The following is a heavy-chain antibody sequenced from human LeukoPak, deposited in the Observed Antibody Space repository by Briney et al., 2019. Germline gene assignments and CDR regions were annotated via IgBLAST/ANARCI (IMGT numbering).Heavy chain of an antibody. J-gene: IGHJ3*02. Sequence: SETLSLTCTVSGGSISSYYWSWIRQPPGKGLEWIGYIYYSGSTNYNPSLKSRVTISVDTSKNQFSLKLSSVTAADTAVYYCARPNTMTVDTDAFDIWGQGTMVTVSS. V-gene: IGHV4-59*01. D-gene: IGHD3-22*01. CDR3: ARPNTMTVDTDAFDI. CDR1: GGSISSYY. CDR2: IYYSGST.